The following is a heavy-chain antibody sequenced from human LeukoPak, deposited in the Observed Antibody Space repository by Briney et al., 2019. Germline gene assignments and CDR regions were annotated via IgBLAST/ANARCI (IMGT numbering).Heavy chain of an antibody. V-gene: IGHV4-34*01. Sequence: PSETLSLTCAVYGGSFSGYYWSWIRQPPGKGLEWIGEINHSGSTNYNPSLKSRVTISDTSKNQFSLKLSSVTAAGTAVYYCARGARTPSGYGSRTAGRANWFDPWGQGTLATVSS. CDR2: INHSGST. CDR1: GGSFSGYY. D-gene: IGHD5-12*01. CDR3: ARGARTPSGYGSRTAGRANWFDP. J-gene: IGHJ5*02.